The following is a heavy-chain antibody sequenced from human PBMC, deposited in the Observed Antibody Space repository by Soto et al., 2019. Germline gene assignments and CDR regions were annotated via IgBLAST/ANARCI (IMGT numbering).Heavy chain of an antibody. V-gene: IGHV1-69*01. Sequence: QVQLVQSGAEVKKPGSSVKVSCKASGGTFSSYAISWVRQAPGQGLEWMGGNIPIFGTANYAQKFQGRVTITADESTSTAYMELSSLRSEDTAVYYCARDPVEMATITDWFDPWGQGTLVTVSS. CDR1: GGTFSSYA. CDR3: ARDPVEMATITDWFDP. D-gene: IGHD5-12*01. J-gene: IGHJ5*02. CDR2: NIPIFGTA.